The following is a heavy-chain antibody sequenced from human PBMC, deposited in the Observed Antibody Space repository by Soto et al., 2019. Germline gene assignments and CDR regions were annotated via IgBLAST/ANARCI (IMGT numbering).Heavy chain of an antibody. CDR2: IYYSGST. V-gene: IGHV4-30-4*02. CDR3: ARGFYDSSGYPFLDY. Sequence: SETLSLTCTVSGGSISSGDYYWSWIRQPPGKGLEWIGYIYYSGSTYYNPSLKSRVTISVDTSKNQFSLKLSSVTAADTAVYYCARGFYDSSGYPFLDYWGQGTLVTVSS. J-gene: IGHJ4*02. CDR1: GGSISSGDYY. D-gene: IGHD3-22*01.